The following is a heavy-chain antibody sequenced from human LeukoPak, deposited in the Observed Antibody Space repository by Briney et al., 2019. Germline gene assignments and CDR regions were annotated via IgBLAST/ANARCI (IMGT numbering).Heavy chain of an antibody. CDR2: INHSGST. J-gene: IGHJ4*02. D-gene: IGHD3-22*01. CDR1: GGSFSGYY. Sequence: SETLSLTCAVYGGSFSGYYWSWIRQPPGKGLEWIGEINHSGSTNYNPSLKSRVTISVDTSKNQFSLKLSSVTAADTAVYYCARGDYYDSSGYCDYWGQGTLVAVSP. CDR3: ARGDYYDSSGYCDY. V-gene: IGHV4-34*01.